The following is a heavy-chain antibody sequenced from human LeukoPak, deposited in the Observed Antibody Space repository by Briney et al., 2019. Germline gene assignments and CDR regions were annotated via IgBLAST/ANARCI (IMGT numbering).Heavy chain of an antibody. Sequence: GGSLRLSCAASGFTFSGSAMHWVRQASGKGLEWVGRIRSKANSYATAYAASVKGRFTISRDDSKNTAYLQMNSLKTEDTAVYYCTVAIAVAGSWGQGTLVTVSS. CDR2: IRSKANSYAT. J-gene: IGHJ5*02. V-gene: IGHV3-73*01. CDR1: GFTFSGSA. D-gene: IGHD6-19*01. CDR3: TVAIAVAGS.